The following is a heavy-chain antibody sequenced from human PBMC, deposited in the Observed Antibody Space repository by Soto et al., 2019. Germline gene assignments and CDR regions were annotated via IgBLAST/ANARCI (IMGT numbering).Heavy chain of an antibody. D-gene: IGHD6-19*01. CDR1: GFTFSSYA. V-gene: IGHV3-30-3*01. CDR3: ASRIAVAGTSDY. CDR2: ISYDGSNK. Sequence: QVQLVESGGGVVQPGRSLRLSCAASGFTFSSYAMHWVRQAPGKGLEWVAVISYDGSNKYYADSVKGRFTISRDNSKKPLYRKMNSLRAEDTAVYYCASRIAVAGTSDYWGQGTLVTVSS. J-gene: IGHJ4*02.